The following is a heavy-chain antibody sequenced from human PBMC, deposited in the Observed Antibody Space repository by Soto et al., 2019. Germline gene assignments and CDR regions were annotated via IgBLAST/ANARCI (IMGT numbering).Heavy chain of an antibody. CDR2: IIPILGIA. Sequence: VQLVQSGAEVKKPGSSVKVSCKASGGTFSSYTISWVRQAPGQGLEWMGRIIPILGIANYAQKFQGRVTITADKSTSTAYMEVSSLRSEDTAVYYCARDRVGHDYGYYAGAFDIWGQGTMVTVSS. CDR3: ARDRVGHDYGYYAGAFDI. D-gene: IGHD4-17*01. J-gene: IGHJ3*02. CDR1: GGTFSSYT. V-gene: IGHV1-69*08.